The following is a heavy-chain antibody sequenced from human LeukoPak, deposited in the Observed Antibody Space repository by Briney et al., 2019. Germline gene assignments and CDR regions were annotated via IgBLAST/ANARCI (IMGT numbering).Heavy chain of an antibody. CDR1: GFTFSSYG. Sequence: GGSLRLSCEASGFTFSSYGMHWVRRAPGKGLEWMTVISHDGSNKYYVDSVKGRFTISRDNSKSTLYLQMNSLRAEDTAVYYCARDIYYDSSGYYGSVYWGQGTLVTVSS. V-gene: IGHV3-30*03. J-gene: IGHJ4*02. CDR3: ARDIYYDSSGYYGSVY. D-gene: IGHD3-22*01. CDR2: ISHDGSNK.